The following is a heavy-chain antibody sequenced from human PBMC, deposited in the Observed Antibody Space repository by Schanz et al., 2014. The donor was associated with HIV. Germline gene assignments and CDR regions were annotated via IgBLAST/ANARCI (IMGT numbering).Heavy chain of an antibody. CDR2: ISSKGSDT. V-gene: IGHV3-64*07. D-gene: IGHD5-12*01. J-gene: IGHJ4*02. CDR1: GFIFRHYA. Sequence: VQLVESGGGGVQPGGSLRLSRAASGFIFRHYAIHWVRQAPGKGREYVSGISSKGSDTYYGDSVKGRFSISRDNSKDSLYLQMGTLRLEDTAVYYCARSRSGYLTPFDYWGQGTLVTVSS. CDR3: ARSRSGYLTPFDY.